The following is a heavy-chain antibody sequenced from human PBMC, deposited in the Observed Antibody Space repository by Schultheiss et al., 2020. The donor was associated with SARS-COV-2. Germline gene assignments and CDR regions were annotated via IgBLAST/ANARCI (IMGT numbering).Heavy chain of an antibody. CDR3: ARGLMGSSGWWGY. D-gene: IGHD6-19*01. CDR1: SGYY. V-gene: IGHV4-34*01. Sequence: SETLSLTCAVSSGYYWGWIRQPPGKGLEWIGEISHSGSTNYNPSLKSRVTISIDTSRNQFSLKLSSVTDADTAVYYCARGLMGSSGWWGYWGQGTLVTVSS. J-gene: IGHJ4*02. CDR2: ISHSGST.